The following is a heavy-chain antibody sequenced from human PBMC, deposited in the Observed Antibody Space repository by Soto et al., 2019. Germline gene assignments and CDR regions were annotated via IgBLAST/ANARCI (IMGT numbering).Heavy chain of an antibody. D-gene: IGHD3-22*01. V-gene: IGHV1-18*01. Sequence: QVHLLQSGAEVKKPGASVKVSCKASGNTFTSHGISWVRQARGQGLEWMGWSSAYNDKTNYAQKVQARVTMTTDTSTSTAYMELRSLRSDDTAVYYCARGGDSSGYYDPWGQGTLVTVSS. CDR2: SSAYNDKT. J-gene: IGHJ5*02. CDR1: GNTFTSHG. CDR3: ARGGDSSGYYDP.